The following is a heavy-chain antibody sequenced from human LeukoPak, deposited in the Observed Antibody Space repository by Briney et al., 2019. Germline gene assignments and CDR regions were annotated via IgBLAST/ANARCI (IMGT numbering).Heavy chain of an antibody. J-gene: IGHJ6*03. D-gene: IGHD6-25*01. V-gene: IGHV3-23*01. CDR3: AKDRTASYYYYYMDV. CDR1: GFTFSSYG. CDR2: ISGSGGST. Sequence: GGSLRLSCAASGFTFSSYGMHWVRQAPGKGLEWVSAISGSGGSTYYADSVKGRFTISRDNSKNTLYLQMNSLRAEDTAVYYCAKDRTASYYYYYMDVWGKGTTVTVSS.